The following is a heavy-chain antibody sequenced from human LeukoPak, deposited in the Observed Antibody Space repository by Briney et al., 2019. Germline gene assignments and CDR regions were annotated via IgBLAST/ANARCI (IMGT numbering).Heavy chain of an antibody. CDR2: MNPNSGNT. Sequence: ASVKVSCKASGYTFTSYDISWVRQATGQGLEWMGWMNPNSGNTGYAQKFQGRVTITRNTSISTAYMELSSLRSEDTAVYYCAREGIIAAADYWGQGTLVTVSS. J-gene: IGHJ4*02. D-gene: IGHD6-13*01. V-gene: IGHV1-8*03. CDR1: GYTFTSYD. CDR3: AREGIIAAADY.